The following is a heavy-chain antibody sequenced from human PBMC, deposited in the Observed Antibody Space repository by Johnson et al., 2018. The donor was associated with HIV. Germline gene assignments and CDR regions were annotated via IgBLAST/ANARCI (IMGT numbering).Heavy chain of an antibody. CDR3: AKLPSRIGPSDI. CDR1: GFTFSSYG. D-gene: IGHD6-13*01. J-gene: IGHJ3*02. CDR2: VSYDESNK. Sequence: QVQLVESGGGVVQPGRSLRLSCAASGFTFSSYGMHWVRQAPGKGLEWVAVVSYDESNKYYADSVKGRFTISRDNSKNTLYLQMNSLRVEDTAVYYCAKLPSRIGPSDIWGQGTMVTVSS. V-gene: IGHV3-30*18.